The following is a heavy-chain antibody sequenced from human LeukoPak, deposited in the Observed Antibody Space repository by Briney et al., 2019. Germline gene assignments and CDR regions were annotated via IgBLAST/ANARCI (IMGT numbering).Heavy chain of an antibody. V-gene: IGHV4-39*07. D-gene: IGHD2-2*01. Sequence: PSETLSLTCTVSGGSISSSTYYWGWIRQPPGKGLEWSASIYYGGSTYYNPSLKSRVTISVDTSKNQFSLKLSSVTAADTAVYYCARSTPIVVVPAAIRPGGAFDPWGQGTLVTVSS. CDR2: IYYGGST. CDR1: GGSISSSTYY. J-gene: IGHJ5*02. CDR3: ARSTPIVVVPAAIRPGGAFDP.